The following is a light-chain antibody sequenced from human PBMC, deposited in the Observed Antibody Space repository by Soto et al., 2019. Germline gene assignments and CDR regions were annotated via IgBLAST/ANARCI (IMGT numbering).Light chain of an antibody. CDR3: QQYNDWPLT. J-gene: IGKJ1*01. CDR1: QSVSSN. V-gene: IGKV3-15*01. Sequence: EILMTQSPVTLSVSPGDRATLSCRASQSVSSNLAWYQQKPGQAPSLLIYGAFTRATGIPARFSGTGSGTEFTLTISSLQSEDFALYYCQQYNDWPLTFGQGNKVEI. CDR2: GAF.